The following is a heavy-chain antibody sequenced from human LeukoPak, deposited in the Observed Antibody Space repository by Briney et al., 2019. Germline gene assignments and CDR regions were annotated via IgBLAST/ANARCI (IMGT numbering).Heavy chain of an antibody. CDR1: GFTFSSYS. Sequence: GGSLRLSCAASGFTFSSYSMNWVRQAPGKGLEWVSSISSSSSYIYYADSVKGRFTISRDNAKNSLYLQMNSLRAEDTAVYYCARVKTTRLPNYGRDVWGQGTTVTVSS. V-gene: IGHV3-21*01. CDR3: ARVKTTRLPNYGRDV. J-gene: IGHJ6*02. D-gene: IGHD1-1*01. CDR2: ISSSSSYI.